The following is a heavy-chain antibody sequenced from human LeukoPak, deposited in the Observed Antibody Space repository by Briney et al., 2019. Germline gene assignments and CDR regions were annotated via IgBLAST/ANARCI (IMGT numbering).Heavy chain of an antibody. Sequence: SETLSLTCTVSGGSISSSSYYWGWIRQPPGKGLEWIGSIYYSGSTYYNPSLKSRVTISVDTSKNQFSLKLSSVTAADTAVYYCASTGAVRPPYIAVAGYYFDYWGQGTLVTVSS. CDR1: GGSISSSSYY. J-gene: IGHJ4*02. V-gene: IGHV4-39*01. D-gene: IGHD6-19*01. CDR3: ASTGAVRPPYIAVAGYYFDY. CDR2: IYYSGST.